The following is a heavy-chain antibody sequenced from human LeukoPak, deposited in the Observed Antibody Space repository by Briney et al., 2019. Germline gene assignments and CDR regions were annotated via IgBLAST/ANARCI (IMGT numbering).Heavy chain of an antibody. J-gene: IGHJ3*02. Sequence: SETLSLTCTVSGGSISSYYWNWIRQPPGKGLEWIGYIYYGGSTNYNPSLKSRVTISVDTSKNQFSLKLSSVTAADTAVYYCARLRELATLHDAFDIWGQGTMVTVSS. D-gene: IGHD5-24*01. CDR2: IYYGGST. CDR3: ARLRELATLHDAFDI. V-gene: IGHV4-59*08. CDR1: GGSISSYY.